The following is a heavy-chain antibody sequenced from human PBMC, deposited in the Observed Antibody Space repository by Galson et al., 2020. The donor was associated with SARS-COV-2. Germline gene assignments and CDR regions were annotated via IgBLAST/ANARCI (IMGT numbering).Heavy chain of an antibody. V-gene: IGHV4-39*07. CDR2: MYYSGST. Sequence: SQTLSLTCSVSGGSISSSSYFWGWIRQPPGKGLEWIGSMYYSGSTYYNPSLTSRVTISVDTSKNQFSLKLSSVTAADTAVFYCARERITIVGEVVIHRAFDIWGQGTLANVSS. CDR1: GGSISSSSYF. J-gene: IGHJ3*02. D-gene: IGHD3-3*01. CDR3: ARERITIVGEVVIHRAFDI.